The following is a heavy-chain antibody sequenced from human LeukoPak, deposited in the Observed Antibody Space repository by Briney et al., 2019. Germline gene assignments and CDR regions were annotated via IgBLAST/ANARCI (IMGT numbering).Heavy chain of an antibody. CDR3: AKSVASDAY. D-gene: IGHD5-12*01. J-gene: IGHJ4*02. Sequence: GGSLRHSCAASGFTFNSYGRHWVRQAPGKGLEWVAVISYDGSNKYYADFVKGRFTISRDNSKNTLSLQMNGLIPEDTAVYYCAKSVASDAYWGQGTLVTVSS. CDR1: GFTFNSYG. CDR2: ISYDGSNK. V-gene: IGHV3-30*18.